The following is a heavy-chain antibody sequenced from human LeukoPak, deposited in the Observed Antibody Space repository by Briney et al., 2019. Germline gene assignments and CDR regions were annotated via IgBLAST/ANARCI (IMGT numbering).Heavy chain of an antibody. Sequence: SETLSLTCAVSGGSIAGSNWWTWVRQPPGKGLEWIGEIYHSGSTNSNPSLKSRVTISVDKSKTQFSLKLSSVTAADTAVYYCARDRVIMLRGDRVRLGMDVWGKGTTVTVSS. CDR2: IYHSGST. CDR3: ARDRVIMLRGDRVRLGMDV. V-gene: IGHV4-4*02. CDR1: GGSIAGSNW. J-gene: IGHJ6*03. D-gene: IGHD3-10*01.